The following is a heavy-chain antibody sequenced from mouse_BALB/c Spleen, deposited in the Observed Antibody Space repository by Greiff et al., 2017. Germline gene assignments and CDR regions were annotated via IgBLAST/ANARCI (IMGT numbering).Heavy chain of an antibody. CDR3: AREGGDGYPPY. V-gene: IGHV5-9-4*01. CDR2: ISSGGSYT. CDR1: GFTFSSYA. J-gene: IGHJ3*01. Sequence: EVQRVESGGGLVKPGGSLKLSCAASGFTFSSYAMSWVRQSPEKRLEWVAEISSGGSYTYYPDTVTGRFTISRDNAKNTLYLEMSSLRSEDTAMYYCAREGGDGYPPYWGQGTLVTVSA. D-gene: IGHD2-3*01.